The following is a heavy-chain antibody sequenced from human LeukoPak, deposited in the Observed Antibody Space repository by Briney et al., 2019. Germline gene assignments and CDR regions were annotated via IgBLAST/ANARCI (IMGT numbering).Heavy chain of an antibody. CDR1: GFTFSSYA. V-gene: IGHV3-66*01. Sequence: GGSLRLSCAASGFTFSSYAMSWVRQAPGKGLEWVSVIYSGGSTYYADSVKGRFTISRDNSKNTLYLQMNSLRAEDTAVYYCARVVMVRGVIPYYMDVWGKGTTVTISS. CDR3: ARVVMVRGVIPYYMDV. CDR2: IYSGGST. D-gene: IGHD3-10*01. J-gene: IGHJ6*03.